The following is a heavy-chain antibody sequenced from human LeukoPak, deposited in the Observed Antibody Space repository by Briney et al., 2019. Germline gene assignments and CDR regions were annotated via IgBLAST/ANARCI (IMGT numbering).Heavy chain of an antibody. J-gene: IGHJ4*02. Sequence: PSQTLSLTCTVSGGSISSSSYYWGWIRQPPGKGLEWIGSIYYSGSTYYNPSLKSRVTISVDTSKNQFSLKLTSVTAADTAVYYCARPLSVMVLALAHWGQGTLVTVSS. CDR1: GGSISSSSYY. CDR3: ARPLSVMVLALAH. D-gene: IGHD2-21*01. CDR2: IYYSGST. V-gene: IGHV4-39*07.